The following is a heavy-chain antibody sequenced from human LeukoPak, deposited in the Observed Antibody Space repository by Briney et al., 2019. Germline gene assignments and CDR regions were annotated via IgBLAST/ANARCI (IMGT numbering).Heavy chain of an antibody. Sequence: ASVTVSCKASGYTFTGYYMHWVRQAPGQGLEWMGWINPNSGGTNYAQKFQGRVTMTRDTSINTAYMDLNRLRPDDTAVYYCVRSPTSGTYYNRPYYFDYWGQGTLVTVSS. V-gene: IGHV1-2*02. CDR2: INPNSGGT. J-gene: IGHJ4*02. CDR1: GYTFTGYY. CDR3: VRSPTSGTYYNRPYYFDY. D-gene: IGHD3-10*01.